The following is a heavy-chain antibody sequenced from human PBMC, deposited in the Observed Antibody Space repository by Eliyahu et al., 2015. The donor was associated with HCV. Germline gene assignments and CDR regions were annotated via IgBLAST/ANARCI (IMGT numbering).Heavy chain of an antibody. D-gene: IGHD4-17*01. CDR2: IKQDGSEK. CDR1: GFTFXSYW. V-gene: IGHV3-7*01. J-gene: IGHJ4*02. Sequence: EVQLVESGGGLVQPGGSLRLSCAASGFTFXSYWXXWVRQAPGKGLEWVANIKQDGSEKYYVDSVKGRFTISRDNAKNSLYLQMNSLRAEDTAVYYCARGGTTVTTFWGGDYFDYWGQGTLVTVSS. CDR3: ARGGTTVTTFWGGDYFDY.